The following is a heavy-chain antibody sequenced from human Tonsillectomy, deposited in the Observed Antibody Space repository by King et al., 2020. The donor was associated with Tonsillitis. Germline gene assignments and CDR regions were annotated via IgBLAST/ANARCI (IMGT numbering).Heavy chain of an antibody. CDR2: INPNSGGT. D-gene: IGHD1-1*01. CDR1: GYTFTGYY. CDR3: ARERKNWNGQNWLDP. Sequence: QLVQSGAEVKKPGASVKVSCKASGYTFTGYYMHWVRQAPGQGLEWMGWINPNSGGTNYAQKFQGRVTMTRDTSISTAYMELSRLRSDDTAVYYCARERKNWNGQNWLDPWGQGTLVTVSS. V-gene: IGHV1-2*02. J-gene: IGHJ5*02.